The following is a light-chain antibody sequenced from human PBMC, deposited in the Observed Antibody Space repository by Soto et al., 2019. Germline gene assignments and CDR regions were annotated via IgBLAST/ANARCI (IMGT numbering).Light chain of an antibody. CDR3: QTWGTGIVV. Sequence: QLVLTQSPSASASLGASVKLTCTLSSGHSSYVIAWHQQQSEEGPRYLMKLNSDGSHTKGDGIPDRFSGSSSGAERYLTISSLQSEDEADYYCQTWGTGIVVFGGGTKLTVL. J-gene: IGLJ2*01. CDR1: SGHSSYV. V-gene: IGLV4-69*01. CDR2: LNSDGSH.